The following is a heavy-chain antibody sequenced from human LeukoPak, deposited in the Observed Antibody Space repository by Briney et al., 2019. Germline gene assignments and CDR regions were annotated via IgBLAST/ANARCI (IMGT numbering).Heavy chain of an antibody. CDR2: ISGSGGTT. CDR1: GFTFSSYA. V-gene: IGHV3-23*01. D-gene: IGHD3-22*01. Sequence: GGSLRLSCAASGFTFSSYAMSWVRQAPGKGLEWVSDISGSGGTTYYADSVKGRFIISRDNSKNTLYLQMNSLRAEDTAVYYCAEQVSDYDSSTYSYYWGQGALVTVSS. CDR3: AEQVSDYDSSTYSYY. J-gene: IGHJ4*02.